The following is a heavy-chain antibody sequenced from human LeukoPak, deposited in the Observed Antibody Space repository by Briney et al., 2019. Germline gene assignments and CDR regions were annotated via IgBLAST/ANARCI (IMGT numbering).Heavy chain of an antibody. J-gene: IGHJ4*02. D-gene: IGHD7-27*01. CDR3: AAVNGGNYHFDY. CDR2: ISYDGSNK. CDR1: GFTFSSYA. V-gene: IGHV3-30-3*01. Sequence: GGSLRLSCAASGFTFSSYAMHWVRQAPGKGLEWVAVISYDGSNKYYADSVKGRFTISRDNSKNTLYLQMNSLRAEDTAVYYCAAVNGGNYHFDYWGQGALVTVSS.